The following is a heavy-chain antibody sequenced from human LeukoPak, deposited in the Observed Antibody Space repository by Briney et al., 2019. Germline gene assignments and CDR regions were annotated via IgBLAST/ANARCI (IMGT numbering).Heavy chain of an antibody. D-gene: IGHD1-7*01. Sequence: GASVKVSCKASGYTFTSYAMHWVRQAPGQRLEWMGWINAGNGNTKYSQKFQGRVTITRDTSASTAYMELSSLRSEDTAVYYCARDRHPGTTPALDNWFDPWGQGTLVTVSS. CDR2: INAGNGNT. CDR1: GYTFTSYA. J-gene: IGHJ5*02. V-gene: IGHV1-3*01. CDR3: ARDRHPGTTPALDNWFDP.